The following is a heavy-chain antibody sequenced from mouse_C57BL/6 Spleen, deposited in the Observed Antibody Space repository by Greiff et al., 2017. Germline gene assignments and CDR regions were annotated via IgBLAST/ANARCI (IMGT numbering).Heavy chain of an antibody. D-gene: IGHD3-2*02. Sequence: QVQLQQSGAELARPGASVKLSCKASGYTFTSSGISWVKQRTGQGLEWIGAIYPRSGNTYYNEKFKGKATLTADKSSSTAYMGLRSLTSEDSAVYFCARLTAQATYYAMDYWGQGTSVTVAS. V-gene: IGHV1-81*01. CDR1: GYTFTSSG. CDR2: IYPRSGNT. J-gene: IGHJ4*01. CDR3: ARLTAQATYYAMDY.